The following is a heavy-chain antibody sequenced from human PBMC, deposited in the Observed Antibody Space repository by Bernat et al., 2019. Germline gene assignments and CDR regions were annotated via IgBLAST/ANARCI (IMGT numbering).Heavy chain of an antibody. J-gene: IGHJ3*02. CDR2: IRSKANSYAT. CDR3: TRHAGYYYDSSRHAFDI. Sequence: EVQLVESGGGLVQPGGSLKLSCAASGFTFSGSAMHWVRQASGKGLEWVGRIRSKANSYATAYAASVKGRFTISRDDSKNTAYLQMNSLKTEDTAVYYCTRHAGYYYDSSRHAFDIWGQGTMVTVSS. D-gene: IGHD3-22*01. CDR1: GFTFSGSA. V-gene: IGHV3-73*01.